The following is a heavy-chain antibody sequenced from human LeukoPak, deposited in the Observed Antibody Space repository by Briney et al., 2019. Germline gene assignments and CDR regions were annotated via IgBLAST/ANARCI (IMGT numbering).Heavy chain of an antibody. CDR2: IYSGGST. CDR1: VFTVSSNY. D-gene: IGHD6-13*01. J-gene: IGHJ6*02. V-gene: IGHV3-53*01. Sequence: GGSLRLSCVASVFTVSSNYMSWVRPAPGRGREWVSVIYSGGSTYYADSAKGRFTISRDNSKYTLYLQTNSLRAEDTAVYYCARAPAALDGMDVWGQGTTVTVSS. CDR3: ARAPAALDGMDV.